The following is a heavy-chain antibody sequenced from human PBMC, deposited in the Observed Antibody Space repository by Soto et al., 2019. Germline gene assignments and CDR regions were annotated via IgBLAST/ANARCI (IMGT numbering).Heavy chain of an antibody. Sequence: PVGSLRLSCAASGFTFSGYWMSWVRQAPGKGLEWVANIKQDGSEKYYVDSVKGRFTISRDNAKNSLFLQMNSLRAEDTAVYYCASPPFWSGPWGYWGQGTLVTVSS. CDR2: IKQDGSEK. CDR3: ASPPFWSGPWGY. V-gene: IGHV3-7*03. J-gene: IGHJ4*02. D-gene: IGHD3-3*01. CDR1: GFTFSGYW.